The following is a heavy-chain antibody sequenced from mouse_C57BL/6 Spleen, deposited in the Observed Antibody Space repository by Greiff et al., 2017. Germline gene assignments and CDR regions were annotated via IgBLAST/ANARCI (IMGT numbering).Heavy chain of an antibody. V-gene: IGHV1-82*01. Sequence: QVQLKESGPELVKPGASVKISCKASGYAFSSSWMNWVKQRPGKGLEWIGRIYPGDGDTNYNGKFKGKATLTADNSSSTAYMQLSSLTSEDSAVYFCARGGGYPSWFAYWGQGTLVTVSA. D-gene: IGHD2-2*01. CDR2: IYPGDGDT. J-gene: IGHJ3*01. CDR3: ARGGGYPSWFAY. CDR1: GYAFSSSW.